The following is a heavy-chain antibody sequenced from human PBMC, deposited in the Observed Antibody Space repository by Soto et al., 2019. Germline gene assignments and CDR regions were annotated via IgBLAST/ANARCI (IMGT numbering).Heavy chain of an antibody. CDR1: GGTFSSYA. CDR2: IIPIFGTA. D-gene: IGHD2-15*01. J-gene: IGHJ6*02. V-gene: IGHV1-69*01. Sequence: QVQLVQSGAEVKKPGSSVKVSCKASGGTFSSYAISWVRQAPGQGLEWMGGIIPIFGTANYAQKFQGRVTITADESASTAYMELSSLRSEDTALYYCARADQYCSGGSCYSYYGMDVWGQGTTVTVSS. CDR3: ARADQYCSGGSCYSYYGMDV.